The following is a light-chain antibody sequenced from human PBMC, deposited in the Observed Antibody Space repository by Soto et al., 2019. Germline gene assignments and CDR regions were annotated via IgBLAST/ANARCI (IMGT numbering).Light chain of an antibody. V-gene: IGLV2-23*02. Sequence: QSALTQPAPVSGSPGQSITISCTGTSSDVGSYNLVSWYQQHPGKAPKLMIYEVSKRPSGVSNRFSGSKSGNTASLTMSGLQAEDEADYYCCSYAGSSTLVFGGGTKLTV. J-gene: IGLJ2*01. CDR2: EVS. CDR1: SSDVGSYNL. CDR3: CSYAGSSTLV.